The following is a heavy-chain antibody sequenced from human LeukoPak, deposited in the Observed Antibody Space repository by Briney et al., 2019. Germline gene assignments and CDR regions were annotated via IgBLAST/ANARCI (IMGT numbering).Heavy chain of an antibody. CDR2: ISGSGGST. CDR1: GFTFSSSA. D-gene: IGHD2-2*01. Sequence: GGSLRLSCAASGFTFSSSAMSWVRQAPGKRLEWVSAISGSGGSTYYADSVKGRLTISRDNSKNTLYLQMNSLRAEDTAVYHCAQAPYCSSTSCYRGYYMDVWGKGTTVTVSS. V-gene: IGHV3-23*01. J-gene: IGHJ6*03. CDR3: AQAPYCSSTSCYRGYYMDV.